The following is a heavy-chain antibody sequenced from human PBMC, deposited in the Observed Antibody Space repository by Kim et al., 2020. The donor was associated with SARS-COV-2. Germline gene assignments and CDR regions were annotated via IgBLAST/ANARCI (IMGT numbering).Heavy chain of an antibody. CDR3: ARTPSFYDFWSGYYLSAEYYFDY. D-gene: IGHD3-3*01. J-gene: IGHJ4*02. CDR1: GGTFSSYA. Sequence: SVKVSCKASGGTFSSYAISWVRQAPGQGLEWMGRIIPILGIANYAQKFQGRVTITADKSTSTAYMELSSLRSEDTAVYYCARTPSFYDFWSGYYLSAEYYFDYWGQGTLVTVSS. V-gene: IGHV1-69*04. CDR2: IIPILGIA.